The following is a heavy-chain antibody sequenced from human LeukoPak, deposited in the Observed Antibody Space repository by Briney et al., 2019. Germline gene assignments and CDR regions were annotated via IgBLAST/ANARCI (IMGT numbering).Heavy chain of an antibody. CDR2: MYYSGST. Sequence: SETLSLTCPVSVDSISSYTWGGTPQPPGQGLEWIGYMYYSGSTNYNPSLKSRVTISVDTSKNQFSLKLGSVTAADTAVYYCARDRQQLGSFHYWGPGTLVTVSS. V-gene: IGHV4-59*13. CDR3: ARDRQQLGSFHY. D-gene: IGHD6-13*01. CDR1: VDSISSYT. J-gene: IGHJ4*02.